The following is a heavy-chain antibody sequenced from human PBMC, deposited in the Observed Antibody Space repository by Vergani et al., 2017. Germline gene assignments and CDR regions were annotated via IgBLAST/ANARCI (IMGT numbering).Heavy chain of an antibody. CDR1: GYTFTGYY. CDR2: INPNSGVT. D-gene: IGHD4-23*01. CDR3: ARCPSPTVVTDY. Sequence: QVQLEQSGAEVKKPGASVKVSCKASGYTFTGYYMHWVRQAPGQGLEWMGWINPNSGVTNYAQKFQGRVTMTRDTSISTAYMELSRLRSDDTAVYYCARCPSPTVVTDYWGQGTLVTVSS. V-gene: IGHV1-2*02. J-gene: IGHJ4*02.